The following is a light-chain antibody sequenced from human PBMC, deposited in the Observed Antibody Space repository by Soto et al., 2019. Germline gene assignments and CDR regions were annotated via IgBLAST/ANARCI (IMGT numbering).Light chain of an antibody. CDR3: LQASRFPLT. J-gene: IGKJ4*02. Sequence: DIQMTQSPSSVSASVGDRVTITCRASQGISGWLAWYQQKPGKAPKLLIYATSNLQSGDPSRFSGSGSVTDCTLTVSSLQPEDFATYYCLQASRFPLTLGGWTKVEIK. V-gene: IGKV1D-12*01. CDR1: QGISGW. CDR2: ATS.